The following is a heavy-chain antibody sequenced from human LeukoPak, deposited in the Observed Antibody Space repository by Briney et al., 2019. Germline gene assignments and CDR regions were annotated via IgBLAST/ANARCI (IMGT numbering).Heavy chain of an antibody. V-gene: IGHV4-34*01. CDR2: INHSGST. Sequence: SETLSLTCAVYGGSFIDYYWSWIRRPPGKGLEWIGEINHSGSTDYNPSLKSRVTISVDTSKDQFSLKLSFVTAADTAVYYCARQGYYYYGMDVWGQGITVTVSS. CDR3: ARQGYYYYGMDV. CDR1: GGSFIDYY. J-gene: IGHJ6*02.